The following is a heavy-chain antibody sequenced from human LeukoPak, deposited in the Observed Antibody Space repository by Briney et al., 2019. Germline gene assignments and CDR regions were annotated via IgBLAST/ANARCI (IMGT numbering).Heavy chain of an antibody. D-gene: IGHD6-25*01. CDR2: VYYGRSP. Sequence: PSETLSLTCTVCGYSISRSTYYWAWIRQPPGKGLEWIGSVYYGRSPYFNPSLESLATISVDTSKNHFSLKMSSVTAADTAVYYCARSSGTGTFSYWGQGTLVTVSS. J-gene: IGHJ4*02. CDR1: GYSISRSTYY. CDR3: ARSSGTGTFSY. V-gene: IGHV4-39*02.